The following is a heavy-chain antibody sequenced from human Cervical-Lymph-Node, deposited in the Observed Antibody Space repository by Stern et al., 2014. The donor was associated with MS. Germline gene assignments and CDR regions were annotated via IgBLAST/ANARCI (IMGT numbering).Heavy chain of an antibody. CDR2: IYTTGST. D-gene: IGHD5-18*01. CDR3: ARDKEDTNMAFRYFDN. V-gene: IGHV4-61*02. Sequence: VQLEESGPGLVKPSQTLSLTCTVSGGSVGSGSYDWSWIRQPAGKGLEWIGRIYTTGSTYYNPSLKSRVSISIDTSKNQFSLKLPSVTAADTAVYYCARDKEDTNMAFRYFDNWGQGTLVTVSS. CDR1: GGSVGSGSYD. J-gene: IGHJ4*02.